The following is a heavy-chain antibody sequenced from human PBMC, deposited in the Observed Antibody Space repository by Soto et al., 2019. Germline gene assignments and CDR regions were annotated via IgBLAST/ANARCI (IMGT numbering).Heavy chain of an antibody. D-gene: IGHD6-13*01. V-gene: IGHV4-4*02. J-gene: IGHJ6*02. CDR1: GGSISSSNW. CDR2: IYHSGST. CDR3: ARDMSSSWYPSYYYGMDV. Sequence: SETLSLTCAVSGGSISSSNWWSWVRQPPGKGLEWIGEIYHSGSTNYNPSLKSRVTISVDKSKNQFSLKLSSVTAADTAVYYCARDMSSSWYPSYYYGMDVWGQGTTVTVSS.